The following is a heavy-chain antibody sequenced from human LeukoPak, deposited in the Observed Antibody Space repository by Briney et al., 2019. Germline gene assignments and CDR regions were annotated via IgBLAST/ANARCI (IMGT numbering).Heavy chain of an antibody. V-gene: IGHV3-21*01. CDR3: ASPGAPTGFDY. Sequence: GRSLRLFSAASGFTFSSYSMNWVRQAPGKALESVSSISISSSSIYYADSVKCRFTISRANANNSLYLQMNSLRAEDTAVYYCASPGAPTGFDYWGQGTLVTVSS. J-gene: IGHJ4*02. CDR2: ISISSSSI. CDR1: GFTFSSYS. D-gene: IGHD1-14*01.